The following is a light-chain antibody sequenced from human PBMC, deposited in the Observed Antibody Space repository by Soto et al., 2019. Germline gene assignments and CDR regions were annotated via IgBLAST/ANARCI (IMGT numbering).Light chain of an antibody. CDR3: QQYNNWGT. CDR1: QSVSSN. CDR2: GAS. Sequence: EIVMTQSPATLSVSPGERVTLSCRASQSVSSNLAWYQQKPGQAPRLLIYGASTRATGIPARFSGSGSGTEFSHTISSLKSEDFAVYYCQQYNNWGTFGQGTRVEIK. J-gene: IGKJ1*01. V-gene: IGKV3-15*01.